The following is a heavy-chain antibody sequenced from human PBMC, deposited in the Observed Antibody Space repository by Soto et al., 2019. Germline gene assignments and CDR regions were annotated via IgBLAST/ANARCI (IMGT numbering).Heavy chain of an antibody. V-gene: IGHV3-30-3*01. CDR3: AREGDYYDSSGYSPMFDY. CDR2: ISYDGSNK. Sequence: QVQLVESGGGVVQPGRSLRLSCAASGFTFSSYAMHWVRQAPGKGLEWVAVISYDGSNKYYADSVKGRFTISRDNSKNTLYLQMISLRAADTAVYYCAREGDYYDSSGYSPMFDYWGQGTLVTVSS. CDR1: GFTFSSYA. J-gene: IGHJ4*02. D-gene: IGHD3-22*01.